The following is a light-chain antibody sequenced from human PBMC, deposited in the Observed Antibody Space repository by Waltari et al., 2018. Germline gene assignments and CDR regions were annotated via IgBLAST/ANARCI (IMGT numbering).Light chain of an antibody. Sequence: DIQMTQSPSSLSASVGDRVTITCQASQDISNYLNWYQQKPGKAPKLLIYDASNLETGVPSRFSGSGSGTDFTFTISSLQPEDIATYYCQQQTGAFGQGTKLEI. CDR3: QQQTGA. CDR1: QDISNY. V-gene: IGKV1-33*01. J-gene: IGKJ2*01. CDR2: DAS.